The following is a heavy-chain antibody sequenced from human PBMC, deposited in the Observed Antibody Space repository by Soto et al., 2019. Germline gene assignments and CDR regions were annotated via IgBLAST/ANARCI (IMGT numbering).Heavy chain of an antibody. CDR3: ARRGWELLFGYYYYGMDV. Sequence: PSETLSLTCTVSGGSISSYYWSWIRQPPGKGLEWIGYIYYSGSTNYNPSLKSRVTISVDTSKNQFSLKLSSVTAADTAVYYCARRGWELLFGYYYYGMDVWGQGTTVTVSS. CDR1: GGSISSYY. D-gene: IGHD1-26*01. V-gene: IGHV4-59*01. CDR2: IYYSGST. J-gene: IGHJ6*02.